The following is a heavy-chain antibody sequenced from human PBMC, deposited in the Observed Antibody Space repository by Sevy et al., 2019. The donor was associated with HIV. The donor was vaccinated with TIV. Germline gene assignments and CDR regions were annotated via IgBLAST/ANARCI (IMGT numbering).Heavy chain of an antibody. V-gene: IGHV4-38-2*01. D-gene: IGHD3-3*01. CDR1: GYSISSRYY. CDR3: ASGFSRNRPFFGF. CDR2: MYYSGST. J-gene: IGHJ4*02. Sequence: SETLSLTCAVSGYSISSRYYWGWVRQPPGKGLEWIASMYYSGSTYYNPSLRSRVTISLDTSENQFSLKLTSVTAADTAGLLRASGFSRNRPFFGFLGPGILVTVSS.